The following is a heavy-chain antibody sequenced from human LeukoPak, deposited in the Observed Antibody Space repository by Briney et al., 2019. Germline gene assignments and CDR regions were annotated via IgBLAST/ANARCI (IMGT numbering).Heavy chain of an antibody. V-gene: IGHV1-3*01. D-gene: IGHD6-13*01. Sequence: AGNGNTKYSQKFQARVTITRDTSASTAYMELSSLRSEDTAVYYCARDPIGSRWPYYFDYWGQGTLVTVSS. J-gene: IGHJ4*02. CDR3: ARDPIGSRWPYYFDY. CDR2: AGNGNT.